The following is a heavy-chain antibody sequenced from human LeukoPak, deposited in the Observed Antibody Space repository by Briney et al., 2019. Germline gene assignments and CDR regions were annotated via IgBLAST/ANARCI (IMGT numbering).Heavy chain of an antibody. CDR3: AREYTAMAYDY. J-gene: IGHJ4*02. CDR1: GFAFSDDS. V-gene: IGHV3-21*01. CDR2: ISSTSTYI. D-gene: IGHD5-18*01. Sequence: GGSLRLSCVASGFAFSDDSMNWVRQPPGKGLEWVSSISSTSTYIYYADSVKGRFTISRDNARNSLFLQMNNLRVDDSAVYYCAREYTAMAYDYWGQGNLVTVSS.